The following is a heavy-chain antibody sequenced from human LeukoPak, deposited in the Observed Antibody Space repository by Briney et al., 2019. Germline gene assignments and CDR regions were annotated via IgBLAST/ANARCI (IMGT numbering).Heavy chain of an antibody. CDR1: GFTFSSYG. CDR3: TRERYFDWLLSFDY. CDR2: IRSKAYGGTT. D-gene: IGHD3-9*01. V-gene: IGHV3-49*03. J-gene: IGHJ4*02. Sequence: PGGSLRLSCAASGFTFSSYGMSWFRQAPGKGLEWVGFIRSKAYGGTTEYAASVKGRFTISRDDSKSIAYLQMNSLKTEDTAVYYCTRERYFDWLLSFDYWGQGTLVTVSS.